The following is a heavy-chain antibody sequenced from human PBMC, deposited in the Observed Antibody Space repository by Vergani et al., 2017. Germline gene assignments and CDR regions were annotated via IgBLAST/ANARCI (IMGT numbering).Heavy chain of an antibody. Sequence: QVELVQSGAEVKKPGASVKVSCKASGYTFTSYYMHWVRQAPGQGLEWMGIINPSGGSTSYAQKFQGIVTMTRDTSTSTVYMELSSLRAEDTALYYCAREGGIPGLTNWGQGTLVTVSS. J-gene: IGHJ4*02. D-gene: IGHD3-16*01. CDR2: INPSGGST. V-gene: IGHV1-46*03. CDR1: GYTFTSYY. CDR3: AREGGIPGLTN.